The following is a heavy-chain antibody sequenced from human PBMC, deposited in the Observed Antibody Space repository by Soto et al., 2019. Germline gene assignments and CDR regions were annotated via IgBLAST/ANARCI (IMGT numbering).Heavy chain of an antibody. CDR3: ASGIQLWLRRINNGYSG. D-gene: IGHD5-18*01. V-gene: IGHV1-69*12. Sequence: QVQLVQSGAEVKKPESSVKVSCKAPGGTFSTYAISWVRQAPGQGLEWMGGIIPMFGTANYAQRFQGRVTITADESTNTVYMELSSLRSEDTAVYFCASGIQLWLRRINNGYSGWGQGTLVNVSS. CDR1: GGTFSTYA. J-gene: IGHJ4*02. CDR2: IIPMFGTA.